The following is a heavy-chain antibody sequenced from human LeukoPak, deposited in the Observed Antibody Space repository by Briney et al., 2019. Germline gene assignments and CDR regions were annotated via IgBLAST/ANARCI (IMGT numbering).Heavy chain of an antibody. D-gene: IGHD3-10*01. Sequence: SETLSLTCTVSGGSISSYYWSWIRQPPGKGLEWIGYIYYSGSTNYNPSLKSRVTISVDTSKNQFSLKLSSVTAADTAVYYCARDDYYGSGSYYPIPYYWGQGTLVTVSS. J-gene: IGHJ4*02. CDR3: ARDDYYGSGSYYPIPYY. CDR1: GGSISSYY. V-gene: IGHV4-59*01. CDR2: IYYSGST.